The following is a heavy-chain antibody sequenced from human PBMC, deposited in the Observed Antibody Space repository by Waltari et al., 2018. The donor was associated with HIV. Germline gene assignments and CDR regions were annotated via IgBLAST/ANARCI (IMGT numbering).Heavy chain of an antibody. D-gene: IGHD2-15*01. J-gene: IGHJ4*02. CDR3: ARGVGTSGVGTVGFDY. CDR2: INPNSGGT. CDR1: GSTFTGYY. V-gene: IGHV1-2*06. Sequence: QVQLVQSGAEVKKPGASVKVSCKASGSTFTGYYMHWVRQAPGQGLEWMGRINPNSGGTNYAQKFQSRVTMTRDTSISTAYMELSRLRSDDTAVYYCARGVGTSGVGTVGFDYWGQGTLVTVSS.